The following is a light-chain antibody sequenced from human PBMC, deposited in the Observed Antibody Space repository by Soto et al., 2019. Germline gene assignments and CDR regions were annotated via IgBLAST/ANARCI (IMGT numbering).Light chain of an antibody. V-gene: IGKV4-1*01. CDR3: QQYYSTPLT. CDR1: QSVLYSPNNKNY. CDR2: LAS. J-gene: IGKJ4*01. Sequence: DIVMTQSPDSLAVSLGERATINCKSSQSVLYSPNNKNYLAWYQQKPGQPPKLLICLASTRESGVPDRFSGSGSETDFTLTISSLQAEDVAVYYCQQYYSTPLTFGGGTKVEIK.